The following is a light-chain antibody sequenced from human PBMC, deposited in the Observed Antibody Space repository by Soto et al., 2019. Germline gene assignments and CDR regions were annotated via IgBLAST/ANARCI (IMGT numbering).Light chain of an antibody. J-gene: IGLJ7*01. CDR2: EVS. Sequence: QSALTQPASVSGSPGQSITISCTGTSSDVGSYKLVSWYQQHPGKAPKLMISEVSKRPSGISDRFSGAKSVSTASLTISGLQAEDEAYYYCCSYAVTSTPPVFGGVTQRTVL. CDR3: CSYAVTSTPPV. CDR1: SSDVGSYKL. V-gene: IGLV2-23*02.